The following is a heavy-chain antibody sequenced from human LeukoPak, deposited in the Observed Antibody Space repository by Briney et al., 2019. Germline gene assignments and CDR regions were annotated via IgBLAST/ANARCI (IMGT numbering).Heavy chain of an antibody. Sequence: SETLSLTCTVSGGSISSYYWSWIRHPPGKGLEWIVYIYYSGSTNYNPSLKNRVTISVDTSNNQFSLKLSSVTAADTAVYYCARENTMVRGAFDAFDIWGQGTMVTVSS. D-gene: IGHD3-10*01. CDR3: ARENTMVRGAFDAFDI. J-gene: IGHJ3*02. V-gene: IGHV4-59*01. CDR2: IYYSGST. CDR1: GGSISSYY.